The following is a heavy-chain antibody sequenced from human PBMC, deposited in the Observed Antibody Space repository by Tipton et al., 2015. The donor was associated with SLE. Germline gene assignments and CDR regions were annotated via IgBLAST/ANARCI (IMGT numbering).Heavy chain of an antibody. CDR2: ISAYNGNT. D-gene: IGHD2/OR15-2a*01. J-gene: IGHJ5*02. V-gene: IGHV1-18*01. CDR1: GYTFTSYD. Sequence: QVQLVQSGAEVKKPGASVKVSCKASGYTFTSYDISWVRQAPGQGLEWLGWISAYNGNTNYAQRLQGRVTTTTDTSTSTAYMELRSLRSDDTAVYYCARTSAFRNWFDPWGQGTLVTVSS. CDR3: ARTSAFRNWFDP.